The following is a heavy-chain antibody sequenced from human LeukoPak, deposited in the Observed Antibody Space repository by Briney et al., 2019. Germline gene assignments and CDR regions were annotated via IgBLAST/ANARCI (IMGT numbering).Heavy chain of an antibody. D-gene: IGHD3-22*01. CDR3: AKDRLPDSSGRYFDY. J-gene: IGHJ4*02. V-gene: IGHV3-30*02. CDR1: GFTFSSYG. CDR2: IRYDGSNK. Sequence: GGSLRLSCAASGFTFSSYGMHWVRQAPGKGLEWVAFIRYDGSNKYYADSVKGRFTTSRDNSKNTLYLQMNSLRAEDTAVYYCAKDRLPDSSGRYFDYWGQGTLVTVSS.